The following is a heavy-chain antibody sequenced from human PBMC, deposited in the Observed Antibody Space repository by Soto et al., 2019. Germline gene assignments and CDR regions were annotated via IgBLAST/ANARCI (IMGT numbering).Heavy chain of an antibody. V-gene: IGHV1-69*13. D-gene: IGHD3-9*01. Sequence: ASVKVSCKASGGTFSSYAISWVRQAPGQGLEWMGGIIPIFGTANYAQKFQGRVTITADESTSTAYMELSSLRSEDTAVYYCAIGGGEYFDWPRLSWGQGTLVTVSS. CDR1: GGTFSSYA. J-gene: IGHJ5*02. CDR3: AIGGGEYFDWPRLS. CDR2: IIPIFGTA.